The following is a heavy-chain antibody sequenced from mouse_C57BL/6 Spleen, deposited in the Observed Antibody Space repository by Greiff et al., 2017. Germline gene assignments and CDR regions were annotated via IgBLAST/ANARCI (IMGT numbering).Heavy chain of an antibody. J-gene: IGHJ1*03. CDR2: IHPNSGST. D-gene: IGHD4-1*01. Sequence: VQLQQPGAELVKPGASVKLSCKASGYTFTSYWMHWVKQRPGQGLEWIGMIHPNSGSTNYNEKFKSKATLTVDKSSSTAYMQLSSLTSEDSAVYYCARREGLGGWYFEVWGTGTTVTVSS. CDR1: GYTFTSYW. V-gene: IGHV1-64*01. CDR3: ARREGLGGWYFEV.